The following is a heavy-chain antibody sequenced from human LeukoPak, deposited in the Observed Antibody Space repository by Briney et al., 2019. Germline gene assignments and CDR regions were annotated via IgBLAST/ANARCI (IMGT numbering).Heavy chain of an antibody. CDR1: GGSISSYY. V-gene: IGHV4-4*07. CDR2: IYTSGST. CDR3: ARVGSSGQFDY. Sequence: SETLSLTCTASGGSISSYYWSWIRQPAGKGLEWIGRIYTSGSTNYNPSLKSRVTMSVDTSRNQFSLKLSSVTAADTAVYSCARVGSSGQFDYWGQGTLVTVSS. J-gene: IGHJ4*02. D-gene: IGHD3-22*01.